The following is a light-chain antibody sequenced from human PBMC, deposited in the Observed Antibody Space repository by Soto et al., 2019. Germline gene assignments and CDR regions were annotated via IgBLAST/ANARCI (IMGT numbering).Light chain of an antibody. Sequence: DIQMTQSPSSLSASVGDGLTITCRASQSINRHLNWYQQKPGKAPKLLIYAASSLQSGVPSRFSGSVSGTDFPLTISSLQPEVFETYYCQKTYSRPVPFGQGPKVDIK. CDR1: QSINRH. V-gene: IGKV1-39*01. J-gene: IGKJ1*01. CDR2: AAS. CDR3: QKTYSRPVP.